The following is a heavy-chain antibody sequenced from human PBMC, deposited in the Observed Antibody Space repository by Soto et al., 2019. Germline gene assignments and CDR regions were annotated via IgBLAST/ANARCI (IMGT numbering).Heavy chain of an antibody. CDR1: GYTFTGYY. CDR2: INPNSGGT. CDR3: ARGEGIAVAGTSDYFDY. V-gene: IGHV1-2*04. D-gene: IGHD6-19*01. Sequence: SVKVSCKASGYTFTGYYMHWVRQAPGQGLEWMGWINPNSGGTNYAQKFQGWVTMTRDTSISTAYMELSRLRSDDTAVYYCARGEGIAVAGTSDYFDYWGQGTMVTVSS. J-gene: IGHJ4*02.